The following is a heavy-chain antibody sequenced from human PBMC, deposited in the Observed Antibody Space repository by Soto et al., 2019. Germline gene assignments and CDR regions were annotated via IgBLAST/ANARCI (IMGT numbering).Heavy chain of an antibody. Sequence: ASVKVSCKASGYTFTTYYMHWVRQAPGQGLEWMGIISPDGGRTSYAQKFQGRVTMTRDTSTSTVYMELSSVTGADTAVYYCARERGDSHWIDPWGQGTLVTVSS. CDR1: GYTFTTYY. V-gene: IGHV1-46*01. CDR3: ARERGDSHWIDP. CDR2: ISPDGGRT. D-gene: IGHD2-21*01. J-gene: IGHJ5*02.